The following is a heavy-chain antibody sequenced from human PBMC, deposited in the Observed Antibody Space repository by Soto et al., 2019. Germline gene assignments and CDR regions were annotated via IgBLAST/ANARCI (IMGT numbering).Heavy chain of an antibody. Sequence: ASVTVSCKASGYTFTSYGISWVRQAPGQGLEWMGWISAYNGNTNYAQKLQGRVTMTTDTSTSTAYMELRSLRSDDTAVYYCARDLGIVVVAAPNWFDPWGQGTLVTVSS. D-gene: IGHD2-15*01. CDR2: ISAYNGNT. J-gene: IGHJ5*02. V-gene: IGHV1-18*01. CDR3: ARDLGIVVVAAPNWFDP. CDR1: GYTFTSYG.